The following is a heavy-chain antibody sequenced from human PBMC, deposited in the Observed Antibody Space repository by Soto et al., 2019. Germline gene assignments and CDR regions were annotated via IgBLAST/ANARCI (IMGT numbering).Heavy chain of an antibody. CDR3: ARHGYNGFDV. Sequence: EVHPEQSGAEVKKPGESLRVSCKTSVYGFTNYWICWLRQVPGKGLEWVGKIDPSDSYTYFSPSFEGHVTISVDTSLDTAYLHWNSLKASDNAMYFCARHGYNGFDVWGQGTMVTISS. V-gene: IGHV5-10-1*03. CDR2: IDPSDSYT. D-gene: IGHD5-18*01. CDR1: VYGFTNYW. J-gene: IGHJ3*01.